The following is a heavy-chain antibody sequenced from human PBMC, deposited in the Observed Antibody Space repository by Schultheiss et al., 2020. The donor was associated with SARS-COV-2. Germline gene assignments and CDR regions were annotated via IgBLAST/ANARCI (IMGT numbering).Heavy chain of an antibody. V-gene: IGHV3-15*01. CDR1: GFTFSNAW. CDR2: IKSKIEDGTT. J-gene: IGHJ4*02. CDR3: TTDSAVTTASDY. Sequence: GESLKISCVASGFTFSNAWMSWVRQAPGKGLEWVGRIKSKIEDGTTDYAAPVKGRFTISRDDSKNTLFLQASSLKIEDTGVYYCTTDSAVTTASDYWGQGTLVTFSS. D-gene: IGHD4-17*01.